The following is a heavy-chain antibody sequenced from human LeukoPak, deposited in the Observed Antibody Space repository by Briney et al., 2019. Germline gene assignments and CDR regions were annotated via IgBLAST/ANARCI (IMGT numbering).Heavy chain of an antibody. CDR3: AKDYSKTSYYGTGTYYRPNWFDP. CDR1: GFTLSSYG. CDR2: IRNDGSNK. Sequence: GGSLRLSCAASGFTLSSYGMHWVRQAPGKGLEWVAFIRNDGSNKYYADSVKGRFTISRDNSKNTLYLQMNSLRAEDTAVYYCAKDYSKTSYYGTGTYYRPNWFDPWGQGTLVIVSS. J-gene: IGHJ5*02. V-gene: IGHV3-30*02. D-gene: IGHD3-10*01.